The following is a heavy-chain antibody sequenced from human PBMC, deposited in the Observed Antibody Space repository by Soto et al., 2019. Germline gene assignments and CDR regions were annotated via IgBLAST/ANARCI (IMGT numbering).Heavy chain of an antibody. V-gene: IGHV4-34*01. Sequence: SETLSLTCAVYGGSFSGYYWSWIRQPPGKGLEWIGEINHSGSTNYNPSLKSRVTISVDTSKNQFSLKLSSVTAADTAVYYCARAGSYCSGGSCYGGYYYGMDVWGQGTTVTVS. CDR1: GGSFSGYY. CDR2: INHSGST. CDR3: ARAGSYCSGGSCYGGYYYGMDV. J-gene: IGHJ6*02. D-gene: IGHD2-15*01.